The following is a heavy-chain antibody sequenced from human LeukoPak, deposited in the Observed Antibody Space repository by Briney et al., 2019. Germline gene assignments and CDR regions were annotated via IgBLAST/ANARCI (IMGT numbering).Heavy chain of an antibody. Sequence: GASVKVSCKASGYTFTGYYMHWVRQAPGQGLESMGWINPNSGGTNYAKKFQGRFTRTRDTSISTAYMELSRLRSDDTAVYYCARGGRDIVVVVAAQTTGAFDIWGQGTMVTVSS. CDR1: GYTFTGYY. J-gene: IGHJ3*02. D-gene: IGHD2-15*01. CDR2: INPNSGGT. V-gene: IGHV1-2*02. CDR3: ARGGRDIVVVVAAQTTGAFDI.